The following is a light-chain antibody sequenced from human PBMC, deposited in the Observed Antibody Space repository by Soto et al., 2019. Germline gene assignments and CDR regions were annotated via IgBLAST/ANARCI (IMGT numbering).Light chain of an antibody. CDR1: SSDVGAYSY. CDR3: SSYAGSSNFVV. CDR2: EVS. Sequence: QSALTQPPSASGSPGQSVTISCTGTSSDVGAYSYVSWYQQHPGKAPKLMIYEVSKRPSGVPDRFSGSKSGNTASLTVSGLQAADEADYYCSSYAGSSNFVVFGGGTKLTVL. V-gene: IGLV2-8*01. J-gene: IGLJ2*01.